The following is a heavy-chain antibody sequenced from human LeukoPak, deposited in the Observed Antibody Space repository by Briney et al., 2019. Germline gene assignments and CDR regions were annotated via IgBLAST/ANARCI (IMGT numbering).Heavy chain of an antibody. D-gene: IGHD5-24*01. CDR3: AKVVMTTISGGLDY. J-gene: IGHJ4*02. CDR1: GFTFSSYA. V-gene: IGHV3-23*01. CDR2: ISGSGGST. Sequence: GGSLRLSCAASGFTFSSYAMSWVRQAPGKGLEWVSAISGSGGSTYYADSVRGRFTISRDNSKNTLYLQMNSLRAEDTAVYYCAKVVMTTISGGLDYWGQGTLVTVSS.